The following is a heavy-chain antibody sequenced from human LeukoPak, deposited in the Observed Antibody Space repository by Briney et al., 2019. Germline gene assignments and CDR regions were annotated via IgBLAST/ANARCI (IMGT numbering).Heavy chain of an antibody. V-gene: IGHV4-34*01. J-gene: IGHJ6*02. D-gene: IGHD5-18*01. CDR2: INHSGST. Sequence: PSETLSLTCAVYGGSFSGYYWSWIRQPPGKGLEWIGEINHSGSTNYNPSLKSRVTISVDTSKNQFSLKLSSVTAADTAVYYCATAPTNTAMRSYYYYYGMDVWGQGTTVTVSS. CDR3: ATAPTNTAMRSYYYYYGMDV. CDR1: GGSFSGYY.